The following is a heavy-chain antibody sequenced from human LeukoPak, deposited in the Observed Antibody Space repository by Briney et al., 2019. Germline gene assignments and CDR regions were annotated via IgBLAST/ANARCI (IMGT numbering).Heavy chain of an antibody. J-gene: IGHJ4*02. D-gene: IGHD3-22*01. CDR3: ARSYDRSGYYFRMVEY. V-gene: IGHV3-33*01. CDR2: IWYDGSNK. Sequence: GGSLRLSCAASGFIFSSYGMHWVRQAPAKGLEWGAVIWYDGSNKQYADSAKGRFTISRDNSRNTLYLEMNSLRAEDTAVYYCARSYDRSGYYFRMVEYWGQGTLVTVSS. CDR1: GFIFSSYG.